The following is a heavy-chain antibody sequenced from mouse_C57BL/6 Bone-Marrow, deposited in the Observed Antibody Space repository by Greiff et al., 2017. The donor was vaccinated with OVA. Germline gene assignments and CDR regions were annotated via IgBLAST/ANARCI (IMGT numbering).Heavy chain of an antibody. CDR3: ARIWDGNAY. Sequence: QVQLQQPGAELVMPGASVKLSCKASGYTFTSYWMHWVKQRPGQGLEWIGEIDPSDSYTNYNQKFKGKSTLTVDKSSSTAYMQLSSLTSEDSAVYYCARIWDGNAYWGQGTLVTVSA. CDR2: IDPSDSYT. J-gene: IGHJ3*01. CDR1: GYTFTSYW. V-gene: IGHV1-69*01. D-gene: IGHD4-1*01.